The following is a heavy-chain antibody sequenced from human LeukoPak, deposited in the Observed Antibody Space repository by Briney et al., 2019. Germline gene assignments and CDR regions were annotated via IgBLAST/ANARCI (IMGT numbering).Heavy chain of an antibody. CDR2: IYHSGST. V-gene: IGHV4-4*02. CDR1: GGSISSSNW. J-gene: IGHJ3*02. CDR3: ARDSRARGAFDI. Sequence: PSETLSLTCAVSGGSISSSNWWSWVRQPPGKGLEWIGEIYHSGSTNYNPSLKSRVTISVDKSKSQFSLKLSSVTAADTAVYYCARDSRARGAFDIWGQGTMVTVSS. D-gene: IGHD3-10*01.